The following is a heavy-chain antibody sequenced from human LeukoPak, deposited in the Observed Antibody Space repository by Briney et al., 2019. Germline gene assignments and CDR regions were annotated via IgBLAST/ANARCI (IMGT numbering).Heavy chain of an antibody. CDR3: ARGNSYDLIDY. V-gene: IGHV4-39*07. D-gene: IGHD3-3*01. Sequence: SETLSLTCTVSGGSISSSSYYWGWIRQPPGKGLEWIGEINHSGSTNYNPSLKSRVTISVDTSKNQFSLKLSSVTAADTAVYYCARGNSYDLIDYWGQGTLVTVSS. CDR1: GGSISSSSYY. J-gene: IGHJ4*02. CDR2: INHSGST.